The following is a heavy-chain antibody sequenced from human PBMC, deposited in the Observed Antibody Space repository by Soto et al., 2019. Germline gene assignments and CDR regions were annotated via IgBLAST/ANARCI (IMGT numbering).Heavy chain of an antibody. CDR1: GFTFSSYT. V-gene: IGHV3-30-3*01. Sequence: ESGGGVVQPGRSLRLSCAASGFTFSSYTMHWVRQAPGKGLEWVAVISYDNGSNKYYVDSVKGRFTISRDNSKNTLYLQMDSLRPEDTAVYYCARDASSGYYNSWGQGTLVTVSS. CDR2: ISYDNGSNK. J-gene: IGHJ4*02. CDR3: ARDASSGYYNS. D-gene: IGHD3-22*01.